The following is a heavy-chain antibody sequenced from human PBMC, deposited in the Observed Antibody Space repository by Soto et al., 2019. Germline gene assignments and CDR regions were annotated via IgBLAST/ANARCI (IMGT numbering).Heavy chain of an antibody. V-gene: IGHV3-33*05. J-gene: IGHJ1*01. CDR1: GFTFRSYV. CDR2: TSYDGSNK. Sequence: QVQLVESGGGVVQPGTSLRLSCVGSGFTFRSYVIHWVRQAPGKGLEWVALTSYDGSNKDYGDSVKGRFTISRHNSRNTVDLQMDSLRREDTALYYCARWGTTGGLDVWGQGTLVSVSS. D-gene: IGHD3-16*01. CDR3: ARWGTTGGLDV.